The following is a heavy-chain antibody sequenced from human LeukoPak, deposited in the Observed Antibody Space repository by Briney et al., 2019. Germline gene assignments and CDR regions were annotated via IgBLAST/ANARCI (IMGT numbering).Heavy chain of an antibody. D-gene: IGHD3-3*01. V-gene: IGHV3-7*01. CDR1: GFTFSSYW. CDR3: AREHRVAGHDY. J-gene: IGHJ4*02. Sequence: GGSLRLSCAASGFTFSSYWMGWVRQAPGKGLEWVANIKQDGSEKYYVDSVKGRFTISRDNAKNSLYLQMNSLRTEDTAVYYCAREHRVAGHDYWGQGTLVTVSS. CDR2: IKQDGSEK.